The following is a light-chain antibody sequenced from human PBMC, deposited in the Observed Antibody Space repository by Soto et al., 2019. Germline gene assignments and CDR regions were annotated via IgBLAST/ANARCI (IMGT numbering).Light chain of an antibody. V-gene: IGKV3-15*01. CDR2: GAS. CDR1: QSVSSN. CDR3: QQYNNWPLP. Sequence: EIVMTQSPATLSVSPGERATLSCRASQSVSSNLAWYQQKPGQAPRLLIYGASTRATGIPARFSGSGSGTEFTLTISSLQSEDFAVYYCQQYNNWPLPFGQGNKVEIK. J-gene: IGKJ1*01.